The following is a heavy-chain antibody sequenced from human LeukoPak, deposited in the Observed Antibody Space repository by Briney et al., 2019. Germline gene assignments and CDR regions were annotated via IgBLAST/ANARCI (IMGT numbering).Heavy chain of an antibody. CDR3: AREKRELPQYYSYSMDV. CDR1: GGSFSGYY. Sequence: SETLSLTCAVYGGSFSGYYWSWIRQPPGKGLEWIGEINHSGSTNYNPSLKSRVTISVDTSKNQFSLKLSSVTAADTAVYYCAREKRELPQYYSYSMDVWGKGTTVTISS. J-gene: IGHJ6*03. D-gene: IGHD1-26*01. V-gene: IGHV4-34*01. CDR2: INHSGST.